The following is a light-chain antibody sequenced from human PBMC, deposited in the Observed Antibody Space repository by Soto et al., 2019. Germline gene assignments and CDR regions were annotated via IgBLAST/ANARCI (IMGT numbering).Light chain of an antibody. CDR2: AAS. CDR1: QDINTY. CDR3: QQRKSYPIT. J-gene: IGKJ5*01. Sequence: DIQLTQSPSFLSASVGDRVTITCRASQDINTYLAWYQQKPGKAPKLLIFAASTLQNGVPSSFSGSGSGTEFTVTITSLQPEDFATYYCQQRKSYPITFGQGTRLEIK. V-gene: IGKV1-9*01.